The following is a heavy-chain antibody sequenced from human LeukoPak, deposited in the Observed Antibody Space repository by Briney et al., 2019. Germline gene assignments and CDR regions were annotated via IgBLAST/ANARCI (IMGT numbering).Heavy chain of an antibody. Sequence: ASVKVSCKASGYTFTGYYMYWVRQAPGQGLEWMGWINTNTGNPTYAQGFFTGRYVFSLDTSVNTAYLQITGLKADDTAVYYCGRDPKLGIRGYTYGYIDFWGQGTLVTVAS. V-gene: IGHV7-4-1*02. CDR1: GYTFTGYY. CDR3: GRDPKLGIRGYTYGYIDF. J-gene: IGHJ4*02. D-gene: IGHD5-18*01. CDR2: INTNTGNP.